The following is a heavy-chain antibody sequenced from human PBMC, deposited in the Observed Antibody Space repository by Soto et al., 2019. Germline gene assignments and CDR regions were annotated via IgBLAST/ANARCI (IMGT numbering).Heavy chain of an antibody. Sequence: GGSLRLSCAASGFTFSSYAMSWVRQAPGKGLEWVSAISGSGGSTYYADSVKGRFTISRDNSKNTLYLQMNSLRAEDTAVYYCAGFYSSGWYSNYWGQGTLVTVSS. V-gene: IGHV3-23*01. CDR1: GFTFSSYA. CDR2: ISGSGGST. D-gene: IGHD6-19*01. CDR3: AGFYSSGWYSNY. J-gene: IGHJ4*02.